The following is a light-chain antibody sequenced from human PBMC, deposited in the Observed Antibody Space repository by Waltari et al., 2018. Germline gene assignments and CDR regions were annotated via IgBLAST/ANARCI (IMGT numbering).Light chain of an antibody. CDR2: RND. J-gene: IGLJ2*01. Sequence: QSVLTQPPSASGTPGPRVTISCSGSSHNIGSNYVYWHQQVPGTAPKLLIYRNDQRPSGVPDRFSGSKSGTSASLAISGLRSEDEADYYCAAWDDSLSGLLFGGGTKLTVL. V-gene: IGLV1-47*01. CDR1: SHNIGSNY. CDR3: AAWDDSLSGLL.